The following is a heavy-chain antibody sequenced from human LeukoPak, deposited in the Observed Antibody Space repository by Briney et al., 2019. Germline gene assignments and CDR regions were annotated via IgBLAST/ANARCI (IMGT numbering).Heavy chain of an antibody. D-gene: IGHD5-18*01. V-gene: IGHV3-33*01. CDR1: GFTFSSYG. J-gene: IGHJ4*02. Sequence: PGRSLRLSCAASGFTFSSYGMHWVRQAPGKGLEWVAVIRYDGSDKYYADSVKGRFTISRDNSKNTLYLQMNSLRAEDTAVYYCARGNTAMVTWGQGTLVTVSS. CDR2: IRYDGSDK. CDR3: ARGNTAMVT.